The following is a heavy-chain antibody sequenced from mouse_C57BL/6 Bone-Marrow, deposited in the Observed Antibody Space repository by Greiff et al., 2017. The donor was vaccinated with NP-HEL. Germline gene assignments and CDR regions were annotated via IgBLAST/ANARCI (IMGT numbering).Heavy chain of an antibody. Sequence: EVHLVESGGGLVQPGGSLSLSCAASGFTFTDYYMSWVRQPTGKALEWLGFIRNKANGYTTEYSASVKGRFTISRDNSQSILYLQMNALRAEDSATYYCARYGNYGMDYWGQGTSVTVSS. V-gene: IGHV7-3*01. J-gene: IGHJ4*01. CDR1: GFTFTDYY. CDR3: ARYGNYGMDY. CDR2: IRNKANGYTT.